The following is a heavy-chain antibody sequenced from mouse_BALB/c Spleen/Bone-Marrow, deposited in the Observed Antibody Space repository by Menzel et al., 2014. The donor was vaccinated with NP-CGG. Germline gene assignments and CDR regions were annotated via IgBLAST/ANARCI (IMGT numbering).Heavy chain of an antibody. CDR2: IDTSDSYI. Sequence: VQRVESGAELVMPGASVKMSCKASGYTFTDYWMHWVKQRPGQGLEWIGAIDTSDSYISYNQKFKGKATLTVDESSSTAYMQFSSLTSEDSAVYHCARSDYRYDPLANWGQGTLVTVSA. J-gene: IGHJ3*01. V-gene: IGHV1-69*01. CDR3: ARSDYRYDPLAN. CDR1: GYTFTDYW. D-gene: IGHD2-14*01.